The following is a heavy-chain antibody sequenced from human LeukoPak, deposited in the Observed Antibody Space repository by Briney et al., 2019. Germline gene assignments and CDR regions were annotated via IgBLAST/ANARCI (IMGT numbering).Heavy chain of an antibody. CDR1: GYTFTSYY. Sequence: ASVKVSCKASGYTFTSYYMHWVRQAPGQGLEWMGIINPSGGSTSYAQKFQGRVTMTRDTSTSTVYMELSSLRSEDTAVYYCATNYHFLRDGYNYYYYYMDVWGKGTTVTVSS. D-gene: IGHD5-24*01. J-gene: IGHJ6*03. CDR2: INPSGGST. CDR3: ATNYHFLRDGYNYYYYYMDV. V-gene: IGHV1-46*01.